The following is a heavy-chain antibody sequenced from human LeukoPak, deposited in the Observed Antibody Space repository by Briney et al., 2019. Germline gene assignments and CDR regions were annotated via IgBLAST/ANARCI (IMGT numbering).Heavy chain of an antibody. Sequence: PGGSLRLSCAASGFSFSTSSMNWVRQAPGKGLEWISYISSSSSAIYYGDSVKGRFTISRDNAKNSLYLQMNSLRAEDTAVYYCARDLMGIAYRGAFYYWGQGTLVTVSS. V-gene: IGHV3-48*04. J-gene: IGHJ4*02. CDR1: GFSFSTSS. CDR3: ARDLMGIAYRGAFYY. D-gene: IGHD6-13*01. CDR2: ISSSSSAI.